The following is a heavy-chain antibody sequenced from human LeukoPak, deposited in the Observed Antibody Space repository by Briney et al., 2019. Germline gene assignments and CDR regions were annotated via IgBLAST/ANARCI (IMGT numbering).Heavy chain of an antibody. CDR1: GFTFSNYW. V-gene: IGHV3-74*01. CDR3: ARGALDFDY. CDR2: ISPDGTWT. Sequence: GGSLRLSCVASGFTFSNYWMHWVRQVPGKGLVWVSRISPDGTWTNYADSGRGRFTISRDNAKNSLYLHMNSLKDEDTAVYYCARGALDFDYWGQGTLVTVSS. J-gene: IGHJ4*02.